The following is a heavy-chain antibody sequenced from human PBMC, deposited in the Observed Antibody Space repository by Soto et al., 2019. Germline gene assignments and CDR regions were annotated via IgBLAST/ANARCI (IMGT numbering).Heavy chain of an antibody. J-gene: IGHJ5*02. CDR2: IWYDGRNK. Sequence: GGSLRLSCAASGFTFSSYGMHWVRQAPGKGLEGVAVIWYDGRNKYYANSVKGRFTSSRDNSKNTLYLQMNSLRAEDTAVYYCARGAGYDILTGYITYNWFDPWGQGTLVTVSS. CDR3: ARGAGYDILTGYITYNWFDP. V-gene: IGHV3-33*01. CDR1: GFTFSSYG. D-gene: IGHD3-9*01.